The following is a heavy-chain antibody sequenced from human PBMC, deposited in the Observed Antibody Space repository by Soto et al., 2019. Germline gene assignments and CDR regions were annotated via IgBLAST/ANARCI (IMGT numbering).Heavy chain of an antibody. D-gene: IGHD6-6*01. CDR1: GGSISSSSYY. CDR2: IYYSGST. Sequence: SETLSLTCTVSGGSISSSSYYWGWIRQPPGKGLEWIGSIYYSGSTYYNPSLKSRVTISVDTYKNQFSLMLSSVTAADTAVYYSARQPIAARPPPYFDYWGQGTLVTVSS. CDR3: ARQPIAARPPPYFDY. V-gene: IGHV4-39*01. J-gene: IGHJ4*02.